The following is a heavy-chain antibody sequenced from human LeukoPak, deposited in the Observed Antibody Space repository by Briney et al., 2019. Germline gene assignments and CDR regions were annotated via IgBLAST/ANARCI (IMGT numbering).Heavy chain of an antibody. J-gene: IGHJ4*02. CDR3: ARGNAN. V-gene: IGHV4-59*01. CDR1: GGSINSYY. CDR2: ISYSGST. Sequence: PSETLSLTCTVSGGSINSYYWSWIRQPPGKGLEWIGYISYSGSTNYNPSLKSRVSISVDKSKNQFFLKLSSVTAADTALYYCARGNANWGQGTLVTVSS.